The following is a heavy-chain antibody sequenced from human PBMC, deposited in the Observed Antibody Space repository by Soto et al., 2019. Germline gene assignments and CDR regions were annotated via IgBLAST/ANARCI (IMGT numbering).Heavy chain of an antibody. J-gene: IGHJ6*02. Sequence: SETLSLTCIVFGGSISSYYWSWIRQPPGKGLEWIGYIYYSGSTNYNPSLKSRVTISVDTSKNQFSLKLSSVTAADTAVYYCARDIMGTNYYYYGMDVWGQGTTVTVSS. CDR3: ARDIMGTNYYYYGMDV. CDR2: IYYSGST. D-gene: IGHD2-8*01. V-gene: IGHV4-59*01. CDR1: GGSISSYY.